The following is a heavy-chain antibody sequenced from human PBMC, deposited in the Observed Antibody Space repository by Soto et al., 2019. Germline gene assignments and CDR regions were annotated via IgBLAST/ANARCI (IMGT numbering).Heavy chain of an antibody. CDR1: GGSISSGDYY. J-gene: IGHJ4*02. D-gene: IGHD3-22*01. CDR2: IYYSGDT. CDR3: ARVYGSAYYADS. V-gene: IGHV4-30-4*01. Sequence: QVHLQESGPGLVKPSQTLSLTCTVSGGSISSGDYYWSWIRQPPGKGLEWIGYIYYSGDTYYSPSLKSRVALSVDTSKNHFSLDLSSVTAADSAVYYCARVYGSAYYADSWGQGTLVTVSS.